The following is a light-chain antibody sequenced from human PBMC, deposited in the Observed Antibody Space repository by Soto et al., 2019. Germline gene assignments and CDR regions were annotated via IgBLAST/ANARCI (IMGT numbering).Light chain of an antibody. CDR2: EVS. CDR1: ISDVGTYNL. CDR3: SSYTSSSTLV. V-gene: IGLV2-14*02. Sequence: QSVLTQPASVSGSPGQSITISCTGTISDVGTYNLVSWFQQHPGKAPKLMIFEVSERPSGVSNRFSGSKSGNTASLTISGLQAEDEADYYCSSYTSSSTLVFGTGTKVTV. J-gene: IGLJ1*01.